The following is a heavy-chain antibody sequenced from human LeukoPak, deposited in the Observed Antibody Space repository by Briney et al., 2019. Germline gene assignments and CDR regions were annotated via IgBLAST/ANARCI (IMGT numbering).Heavy chain of an antibody. CDR2: IKQGGSEK. Sequence: GGSLKLSCAASGFTFTTHWMGWVRQAPGKGLEWAANIKQGGSEKYYVDSVKGRFTISRDNAKKSLYLQMNSLRAEDTAVYYCAKGLYSSLSYYFDYWGQETLVTVSS. V-gene: IGHV3-7*01. CDR1: GFTFTTHW. J-gene: IGHJ4*02. D-gene: IGHD6-13*01. CDR3: AKGLYSSLSYYFDY.